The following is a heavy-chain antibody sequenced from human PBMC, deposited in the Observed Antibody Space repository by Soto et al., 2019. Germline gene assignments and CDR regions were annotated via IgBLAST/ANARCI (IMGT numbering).Heavy chain of an antibody. CDR1: GYSFTSYW. V-gene: IGHV5-51*01. Sequence: GESLKISCKGSGYSFTSYWIGWVRQMPGKGLEWMGIIYPGDSDTRYSPSFQGQVTISADKSISTAYLQWSSLKASDTAMYYCARHDGRAVTTDPLYYGMDVWDQGTTVTVSS. CDR3: ARHDGRAVTTDPLYYGMDV. CDR2: IYPGDSDT. J-gene: IGHJ6*02. D-gene: IGHD4-4*01.